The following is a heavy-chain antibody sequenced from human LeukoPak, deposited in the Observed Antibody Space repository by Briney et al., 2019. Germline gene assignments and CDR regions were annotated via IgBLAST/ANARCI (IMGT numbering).Heavy chain of an antibody. CDR1: GYTLTELS. V-gene: IGHV1-24*01. CDR3: ASSKAAVAGFTDY. CDR2: FDPEDGET. D-gene: IGHD6-19*01. Sequence: ASVKVSCKVSGYTLTELSMHWVRQAPGKGLEWMGGFDPEDGETIYAQKFQGRVTMTEDTPTDTAYMELSSLRSEDTAVYYCASSKAAVAGFTDYWGQGTLVTVSS. J-gene: IGHJ4*02.